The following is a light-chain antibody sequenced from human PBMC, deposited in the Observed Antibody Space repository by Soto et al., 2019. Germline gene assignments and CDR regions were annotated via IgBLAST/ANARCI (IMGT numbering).Light chain of an antibody. CDR3: QQYNSWPPIT. CDR2: DAS. J-gene: IGKJ5*01. CDR1: ESVSRN. Sequence: EIVMTQSPGTLSLSPGETVTLSCRASESVSRNLAWYQQKPGQAPRLLIYDASTRATGIPDRFSGGGSGTEFTLTISSLQSEDFVVYYCQQYNSWPPITFGQGTRLEIK. V-gene: IGKV3-15*01.